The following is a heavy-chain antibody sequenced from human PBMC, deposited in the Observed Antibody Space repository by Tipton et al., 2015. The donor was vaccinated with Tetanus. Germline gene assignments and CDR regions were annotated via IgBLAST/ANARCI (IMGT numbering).Heavy chain of an antibody. D-gene: IGHD3-10*01. CDR2: IIPIFGTA. J-gene: IGHJ6*02. CDR1: GGTFSSYA. Sequence: QLVQSGAEVKKPGSSVKVSCKASGGTFSSYAISWVRQAPGQGLEWMGGIIPIFGTANYAQKFQGRVTITADESTSTAYMELSSLRSEDTAVYYCARAQITMVRGVPYYYYGMDVWGQGTTVTVSS. V-gene: IGHV1-69*01. CDR3: ARAQITMVRGVPYYYYGMDV.